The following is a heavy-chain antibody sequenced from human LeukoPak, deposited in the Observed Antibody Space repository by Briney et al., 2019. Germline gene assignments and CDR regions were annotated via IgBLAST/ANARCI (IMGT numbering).Heavy chain of an antibody. CDR2: INPNSGGT. V-gene: IGHV1-2*02. Sequence: GASVKVSCKAPGYTFTGYYMHWVRQAPGQGLEWVGWINPNSGGTNYAQKFQGRVTMTRDTSISTAYMELSRLRSDDTAVYYCARSGSYYHYYYYMDVWGKGTTVTVSS. CDR3: ARSGSYYHYYYYMDV. CDR1: GYTFTGYY. J-gene: IGHJ6*03. D-gene: IGHD1-26*01.